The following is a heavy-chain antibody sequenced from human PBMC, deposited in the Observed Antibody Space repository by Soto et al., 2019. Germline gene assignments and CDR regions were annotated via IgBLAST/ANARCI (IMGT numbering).Heavy chain of an antibody. CDR3: ARGLVAYSSSWVDY. D-gene: IGHD6-13*01. V-gene: IGHV1-2*04. CDR1: GYTFTGYY. CDR2: INPNSGGT. Sequence: ASLKLSCKSSGYTFTGYYMHWVRQAPGQGLEWMGWINPNSGGTNYAQKFQGWVTMTRDTSISTAYMELSRLRSDDTAVYYCARGLVAYSSSWVDYWGQGTLVTVSS. J-gene: IGHJ4*02.